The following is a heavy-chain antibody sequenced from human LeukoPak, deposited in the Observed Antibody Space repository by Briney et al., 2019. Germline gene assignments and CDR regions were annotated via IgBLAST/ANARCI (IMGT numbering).Heavy chain of an antibody. CDR3: ARHRNFGANFAIDY. CDR2: VTNSGNTT. J-gene: IGHJ4*02. Sequence: GGSLRLSCAASGFAFSDFAMSWVRQAPGKGLEWVSAVTNSGNTTYYADSMKGRFTISKDNSKSTLHLQLNSLRAEDTAIYFCARHRNFGANFAIDYWGQGTLVTVSS. V-gene: IGHV3-23*01. CDR1: GFAFSDFA. D-gene: IGHD4/OR15-4a*01.